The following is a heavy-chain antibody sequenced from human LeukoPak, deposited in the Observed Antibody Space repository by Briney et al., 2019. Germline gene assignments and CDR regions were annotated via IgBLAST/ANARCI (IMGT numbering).Heavy chain of an antibody. V-gene: IGHV3-9*01. CDR2: ISWNSGSI. CDR1: GFTFDDYA. CDR3: AKDSGTIPSYYYYYMDV. J-gene: IGHJ6*03. Sequence: GRSLRLSCAASGFTFDDYAMHWVRQAPEKGLEWVSGISWNSGSIGYADSVKGRFTISRDNAKNSLYLQMNSLRAEDTALYYCAKDSGTIPSYYYYYMDVWGKGTTVTVSS. D-gene: IGHD1-14*01.